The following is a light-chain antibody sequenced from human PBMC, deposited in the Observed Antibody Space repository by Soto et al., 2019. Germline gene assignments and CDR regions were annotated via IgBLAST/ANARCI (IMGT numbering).Light chain of an antibody. Sequence: QSVLTQPPSVSAAPGQKVTISCSGSSSNIGTNYVFSYQQLPRTTPKLLIYDNDKRPSWSASRFSGSKSGTTATLGITGLQTGDEADYYCSTWDRSLSVGVFGGGTKLTVL. CDR1: SSNIGTNY. CDR2: DND. CDR3: STWDRSLSVGV. V-gene: IGLV1-51*01. J-gene: IGLJ2*01.